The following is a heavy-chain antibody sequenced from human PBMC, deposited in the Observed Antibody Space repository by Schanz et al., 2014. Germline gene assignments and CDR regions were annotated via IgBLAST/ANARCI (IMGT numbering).Heavy chain of an antibody. CDR3: AKDFVPLVQQLIRSGGAHLDH. CDR1: GFTVSNSY. Sequence: DVQLVDSGGGLVQPGGSLRLSCAASGFTVSNSYIHWVRQAPGKGLEWVSGMSGSGSTADYADSVKGRFTISRDNLKNTVYLQMNSLRAGDTAVYYCAKDFVPLVQQLIRSGGAHLDHWGQGTLVTVSS. D-gene: IGHD6-13*01. CDR2: MSGSGSTA. V-gene: IGHV3-23*04. J-gene: IGHJ4*02.